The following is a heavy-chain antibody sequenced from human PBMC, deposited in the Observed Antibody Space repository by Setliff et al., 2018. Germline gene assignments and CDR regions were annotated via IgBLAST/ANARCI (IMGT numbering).Heavy chain of an antibody. J-gene: IGHJ4*02. Sequence: PSETLSLTCTVSGGGSINNYYWSWVRQSPGKGLEWIGFVHFGGDTNYNPSLKSRVTMSADTSNNQFSLKLDSVTAADTALYYCARSPSSGAYYNPRPYYFDSWGQGTLVTVSS. CDR2: VHFGGDT. CDR1: GGGSINNYY. D-gene: IGHD3-10*01. CDR3: ARSPSSGAYYNPRPYYFDS. V-gene: IGHV4-59*08.